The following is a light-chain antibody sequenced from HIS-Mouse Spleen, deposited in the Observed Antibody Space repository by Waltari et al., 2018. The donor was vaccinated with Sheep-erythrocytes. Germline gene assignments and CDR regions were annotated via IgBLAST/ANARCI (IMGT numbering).Light chain of an antibody. CDR2: EVS. V-gene: IGLV2-8*01. CDR1: SSDGGGYNY. Sequence: QSALTQPPSASGSPGQSVTIPCPGPSSDGGGYNYVSWYQRHPGKAPKLMIYEVSKRPSGVPDRFSGSKSGNTASLTVSGLQAEDEADYYCSSYAGSNNWVFGGGTKLTVL. J-gene: IGLJ3*02. CDR3: SSYAGSNNWV.